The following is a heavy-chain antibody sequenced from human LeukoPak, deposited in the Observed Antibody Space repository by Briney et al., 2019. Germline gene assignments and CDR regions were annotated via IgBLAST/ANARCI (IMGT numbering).Heavy chain of an antibody. Sequence: QPGGSLRLSCEASGFTFSMYWMTWVRQAPGKGLEWVAFIRYDGSNKYYADSVKGRFTISRDNSKNTLYLQMNSLRAEDTAVYYCAKDKFNSLIVVVPAAPFDYWGQGTLVTVSS. CDR1: GFTFSMYW. CDR2: IRYDGSNK. CDR3: AKDKFNSLIVVVPAAPFDY. J-gene: IGHJ4*02. D-gene: IGHD2-2*01. V-gene: IGHV3-30*02.